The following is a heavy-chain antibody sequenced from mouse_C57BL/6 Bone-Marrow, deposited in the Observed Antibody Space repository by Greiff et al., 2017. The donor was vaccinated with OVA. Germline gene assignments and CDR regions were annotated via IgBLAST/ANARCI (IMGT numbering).Heavy chain of an antibody. CDR3: ARDRTVVASYYFDY. CDR2: ISDGGSYT. V-gene: IGHV5-4*01. J-gene: IGHJ2*01. D-gene: IGHD1-1*01. Sequence: EVQGVESGGGLVKPGGSLKLSCAASGFTFSSYAMSWVRQTPEKRLEWVATISDGGSYTYYPDNVKGRFTISRDNAKNNLYLQMSHLKSEDTAMYYCARDRTVVASYYFDYWGQGTTLTVSS. CDR1: GFTFSSYA.